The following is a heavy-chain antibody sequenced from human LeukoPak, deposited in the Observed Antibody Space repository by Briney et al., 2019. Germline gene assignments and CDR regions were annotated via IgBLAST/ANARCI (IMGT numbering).Heavy chain of an antibody. V-gene: IGHV3-48*03. CDR1: GFTFSSYE. Sequence: PGGSLRLSLAASGFTFSSYEMNWVRQAPGKGLEGVSYINCSGSTIYYADSVKGRFTISRDNAKNSLYLQMNSLRAEDTAVYYCARDRLAVVDYWGPGTLVTVSS. D-gene: IGHD6-19*01. CDR3: ARDRLAVVDY. CDR2: INCSGSTI. J-gene: IGHJ4*02.